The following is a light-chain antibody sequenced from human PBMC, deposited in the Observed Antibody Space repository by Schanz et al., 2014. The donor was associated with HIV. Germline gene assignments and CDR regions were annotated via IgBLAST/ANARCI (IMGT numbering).Light chain of an antibody. Sequence: DIQMTQSPSTLSASVGDRVTITCRASQSISGRLAWYQQKPGKAPKYLIYKASSLQYGVPSRFSGSGSGTEFTLTISSLQPEDFATYYCQQHNGPPYTFGQGTKVDFK. CDR2: KAS. V-gene: IGKV1-5*03. J-gene: IGKJ2*01. CDR1: QSISGR. CDR3: QQHNGPPYT.